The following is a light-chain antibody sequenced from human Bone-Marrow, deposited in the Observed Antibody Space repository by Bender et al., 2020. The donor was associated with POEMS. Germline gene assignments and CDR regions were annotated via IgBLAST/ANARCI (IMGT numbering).Light chain of an antibody. Sequence: QSVLSQPPSASGTPGQRVTISCSGSSSNIGTNDVYWYQQLPGTAPKLLIYRTNQRPSGVPDRFSGSKSGTSASLTISGLRSEDEGDYFCAARDDSLSASYVFGSGTKVIVL. CDR1: SSNIGTND. CDR3: AARDDSLSASYV. V-gene: IGLV1-47*01. J-gene: IGLJ1*01. CDR2: RTN.